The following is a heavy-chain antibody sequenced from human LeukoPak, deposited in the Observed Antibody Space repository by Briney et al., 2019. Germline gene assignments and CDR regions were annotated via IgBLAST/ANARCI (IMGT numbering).Heavy chain of an antibody. V-gene: IGHV4-39*01. CDR3: ARLQTTVTTYNWFDP. Sequence: GSLRLSCAASGFTFSNYNINWVRQAPGKGLEWIGSIYYSGSTYYNPSLKSRVTISVDTSKNQFSLKLSSVTAADTAVYYCARLQTTVTTYNWFDPWGQGTLVTVSS. CDR1: GFTFSNYNIN. D-gene: IGHD4-17*01. J-gene: IGHJ5*02. CDR2: IYYSGST.